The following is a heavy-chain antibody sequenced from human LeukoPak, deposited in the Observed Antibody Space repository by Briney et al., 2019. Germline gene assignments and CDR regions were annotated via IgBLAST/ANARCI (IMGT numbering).Heavy chain of an antibody. Sequence: SETLFLTCTVSGGSISDYFWSWIRQPAGKGLEWIGRIYSSGSTLYNPSLKSRVTMSVDTSKNQFSLRLTSVTAADTAVYYCARGPYCGDDCYFDSWGRGTLFTVSS. CDR2: IYSSGST. CDR3: ARGPYCGDDCYFDS. CDR1: GGSISDYF. J-gene: IGHJ4*02. D-gene: IGHD2-21*01. V-gene: IGHV4-4*07.